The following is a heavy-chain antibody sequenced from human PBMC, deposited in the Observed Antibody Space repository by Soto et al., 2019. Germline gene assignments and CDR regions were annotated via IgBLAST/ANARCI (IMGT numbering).Heavy chain of an antibody. Sequence: EVQLVESGGGLVQPGGSLRLSCAASGFTFSSYSMNWVRQAPGKGLEWVSYISSSSSTIYYADSVKGRFTISGDNAKNSLYLQMNSLRAEDTAVYYCARDTGGAAYSSGWYGYWGQGTVVNVSS. J-gene: IGHJ4*02. CDR1: GFTFSSYS. V-gene: IGHV3-48*01. D-gene: IGHD6-19*01. CDR3: ARDTGGAAYSSGWYGY. CDR2: ISSSSSTI.